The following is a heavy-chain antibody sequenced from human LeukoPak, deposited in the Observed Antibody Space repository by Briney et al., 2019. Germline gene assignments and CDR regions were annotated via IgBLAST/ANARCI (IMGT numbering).Heavy chain of an antibody. V-gene: IGHV1-8*01. J-gene: IGHJ4*02. CDR1: GYTFTIYD. D-gene: IGHD3-9*01. CDR2: MNPNSGNT. Sequence: GASVKVSCTASGYTFTIYDINWVRQATGQGLEWMGWMNPNSGNTGYAQKFQGRVTMTRNTSISTAYMELSSLRSEDTAVYYCARRPLRYFDWLSAYYFDYWGQGTLVTVST. CDR3: ARRPLRYFDWLSAYYFDY.